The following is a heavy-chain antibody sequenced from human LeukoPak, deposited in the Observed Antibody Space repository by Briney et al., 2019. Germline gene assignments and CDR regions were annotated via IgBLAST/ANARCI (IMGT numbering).Heavy chain of an antibody. CDR2: IKQDGSEK. CDR1: GFTFSSYW. Sequence: GGPLRLSCAASGFTFSSYWMSSVRQAPGKGLEWVANIKQDGSEKYYVDSVKGRFTISRDNAKNSLYLQMNSLRAEDTAVYFCAREGNYGDYDYYWGQGTLVTVSS. D-gene: IGHD4-17*01. V-gene: IGHV3-7*01. J-gene: IGHJ4*02. CDR3: AREGNYGDYDYY.